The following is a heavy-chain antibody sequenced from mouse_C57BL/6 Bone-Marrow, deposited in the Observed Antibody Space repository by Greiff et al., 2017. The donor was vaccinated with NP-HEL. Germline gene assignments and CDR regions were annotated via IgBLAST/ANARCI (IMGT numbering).Heavy chain of an antibody. Sequence: EVQLVESGGGLVQPGGSMKLSCAASGFTFSDAWMDWVRQSPEKGLEWVAEIRNKANNLATYYAESVKGRFTISRDDSKSSVYLQMNSLRAEDTGIYYCTRYYEGYFDVWGTGTTVTVSS. V-gene: IGHV6-6*01. CDR2: IRNKANNLAT. CDR1: GFTFSDAW. CDR3: TRYYEGYFDV. J-gene: IGHJ1*03. D-gene: IGHD2-4*01.